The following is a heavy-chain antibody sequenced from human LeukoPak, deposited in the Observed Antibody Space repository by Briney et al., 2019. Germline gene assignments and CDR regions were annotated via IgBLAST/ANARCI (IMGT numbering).Heavy chain of an antibody. J-gene: IGHJ4*02. Sequence: ASVKVSCKASGYTFTSYYMHWVRQAPGQGLEWMRIINPSGGSTSYAQKFQGRVTMTRDTSTSTVYMELSSLRSEDTAVYYCARDAYCGGDCYSGFDYWGQGTLVTVSS. V-gene: IGHV1-46*01. CDR2: INPSGGST. D-gene: IGHD2-21*02. CDR3: ARDAYCGGDCYSGFDY. CDR1: GYTFTSYY.